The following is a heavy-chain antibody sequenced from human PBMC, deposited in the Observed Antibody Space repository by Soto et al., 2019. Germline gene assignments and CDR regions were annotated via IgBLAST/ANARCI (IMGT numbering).Heavy chain of an antibody. CDR2: IYHSGST. D-gene: IGHD2-2*01. J-gene: IGHJ6*02. CDR1: GGSISSYY. V-gene: IGHV4-59*12. Sequence: SETLSLTCTVSGGSISSYYWSWIRQPPGKGLEWIGYIYHSGSTYYNPSLKSRVTISVDRSKNQFSLKLSSVTAADTAVYYCARANQLLSMDVWGQGTTVTVSS. CDR3: ARANQLLSMDV.